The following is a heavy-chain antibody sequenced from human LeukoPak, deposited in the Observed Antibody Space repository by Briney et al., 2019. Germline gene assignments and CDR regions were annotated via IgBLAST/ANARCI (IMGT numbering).Heavy chain of an antibody. CDR2: INHSGST. Sequence: SETLSLTCAVYGGSFSGYYWSWIRQPPGKGLEWIGEINHSGSTNYNPSLKSRVTISVDTSKNQFSLKLSSVTAADTAVYYCARVLMDRSGCIDYWGQGTLVTVSS. CDR1: GGSFSGYY. V-gene: IGHV4-34*01. J-gene: IGHJ4*02. CDR3: ARVLMDRSGCIDY. D-gene: IGHD6-19*01.